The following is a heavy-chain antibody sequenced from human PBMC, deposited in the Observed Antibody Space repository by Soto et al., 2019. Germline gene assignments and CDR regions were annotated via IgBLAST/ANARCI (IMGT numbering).Heavy chain of an antibody. Sequence: PGGSLRLSCVASGFPFNTHWMTWVRQAPGKGLEWLAVVTVDGSDKCYADSVRGRFTISRDNSKNTLYLQMNSLRPEDTAVYFYPKSVWTKTLTLNHVDDWGQGALVSVSS. CDR2: VTVDGSDK. CDR3: PKSVWTKTLTLNHVDD. J-gene: IGHJ4*02. CDR1: GFPFNTHW. D-gene: IGHD2-21*01. V-gene: IGHV3-30*18.